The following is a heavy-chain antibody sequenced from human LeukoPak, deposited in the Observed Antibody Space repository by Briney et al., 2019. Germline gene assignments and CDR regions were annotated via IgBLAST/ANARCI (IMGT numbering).Heavy chain of an antibody. CDR1: GYTFTGYY. CDR3: ARYPPKRGGKVAPGLDY. V-gene: IGHV1-2*02. J-gene: IGHJ4*02. Sequence: ASVKVSCKASGYTFTGYYMHWVRQAPGQGLEWMGWINPNSGGTNYAQKFQGRVTMTRDTSISTAYMELSRLRSDDTAVYYCARYPPKRGGKVAPGLDYWGQGTLVTVSS. CDR2: INPNSGGT. D-gene: IGHD1-1*01.